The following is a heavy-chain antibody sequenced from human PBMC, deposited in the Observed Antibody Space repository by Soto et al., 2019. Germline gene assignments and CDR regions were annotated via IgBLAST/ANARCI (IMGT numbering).Heavy chain of an antibody. CDR2: IIPIFGTA. V-gene: IGHV1-69*13. J-gene: IGHJ6*02. CDR3: ARAIMIAAAGRGYYYGMDV. CDR1: GGTFSSYA. Sequence: SVKVSCKASGGTFSSYAISWVRQAPGQGLEWMGGIIPIFGTANYAQRFQGRVTITADESTSTAYMELSSLRSEDTAVYYCARAIMIAAAGRGYYYGMDVWGQGTTVTVSS. D-gene: IGHD6-13*01.